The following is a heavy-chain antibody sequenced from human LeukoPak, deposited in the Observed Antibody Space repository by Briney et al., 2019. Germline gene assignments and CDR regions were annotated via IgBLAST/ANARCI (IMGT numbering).Heavy chain of an antibody. J-gene: IGHJ4*02. CDR1: GFTFSSYG. Sequence: GGSLRLSCAASGFTFSSYGMSWVRQAPGKGLEWVSGISGSGDNTYYADSVKGRFTISRDNAKNSLYLQMSSLRAEDTAFYYCAKGLAVSGEDYWGQGTLVTVSS. CDR2: ISGSGDNT. CDR3: AKGLAVSGEDY. V-gene: IGHV3-23*01. D-gene: IGHD6-19*01.